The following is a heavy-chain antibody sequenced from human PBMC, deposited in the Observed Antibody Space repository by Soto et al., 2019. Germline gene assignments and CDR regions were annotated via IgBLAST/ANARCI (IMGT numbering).Heavy chain of an antibody. Sequence: GASVKVSCKASGYTFTSYAMHWVRQAPGQRLEWMGWINAGNGNTKYSQKFQGRVTITRDTSASTAYMELSSLRSEDTAVYYCARAYYDYFWVSSRYRPWFDPCGQGTLVTVSS. CDR1: GYTFTSYA. CDR3: ARAYYDYFWVSSRYRPWFDP. V-gene: IGHV1-3*01. CDR2: INAGNGNT. J-gene: IGHJ5*02. D-gene: IGHD3-16*02.